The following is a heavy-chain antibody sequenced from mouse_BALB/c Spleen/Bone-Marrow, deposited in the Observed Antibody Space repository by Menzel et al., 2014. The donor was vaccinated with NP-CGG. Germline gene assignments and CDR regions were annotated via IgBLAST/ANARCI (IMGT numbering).Heavy chain of an antibody. CDR3: ARAYDFLDY. CDR1: GYSFTSYY. J-gene: IGHJ2*01. D-gene: IGHD2-4*01. V-gene: IGHV1S135*01. Sequence: EVKLMESGPELMKPGASVKISCKASGYSFTSYYMHWVKPSHGKSLEWIGYIDPFNGGTSYNQKFKGKATLTVDKSSNTAYMHLSSLTSEDSAVYYCARAYDFLDYWGQGSTLTVSS. CDR2: IDPFNGGT.